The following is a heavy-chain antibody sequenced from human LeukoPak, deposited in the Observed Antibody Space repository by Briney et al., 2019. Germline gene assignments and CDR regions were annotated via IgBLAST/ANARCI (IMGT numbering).Heavy chain of an antibody. CDR3: ARVFGGSGWYDAFDI. CDR1: GFTVSSNY. V-gene: IGHV3-66*01. J-gene: IGHJ3*02. Sequence: GGSLRLFCAASGFTVSSNYMSWVRQAPGNGPEWVSVIYSGGSTYYADSVKGRFTISRDNSKNTLYLQMNSLRAEDTAVYYCARVFGGSGWYDAFDIWGQGTMVTVSS. D-gene: IGHD6-19*01. CDR2: IYSGGST.